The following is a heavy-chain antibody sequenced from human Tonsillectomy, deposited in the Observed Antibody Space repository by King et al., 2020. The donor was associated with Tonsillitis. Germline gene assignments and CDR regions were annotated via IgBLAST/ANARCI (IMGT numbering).Heavy chain of an antibody. Sequence: QLQESGPGLVKPSQPLSLTCTVSGASVGSGNYYWGWIRQHPGKGLEWIGCFSYNGKTYYNPSLQTRVSISLDTAENQFSLKVNSVTAADTAIYYCARTTDYSDYEAYWGQGTWSPSLQ. V-gene: IGHV4-31*03. CDR3: ARTTDYSDYEAY. CDR2: FSYNGKT. J-gene: IGHJ4*02. D-gene: IGHD4-11*01. CDR1: GASVGSGNYY.